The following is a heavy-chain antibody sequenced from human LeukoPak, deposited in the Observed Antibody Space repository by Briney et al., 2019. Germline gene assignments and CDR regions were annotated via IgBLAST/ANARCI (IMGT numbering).Heavy chain of an antibody. Sequence: PAASVKVSCKASGYTFTSYDINWVRQATGQGLEWMGWMNPNSGNTGYAQKFQGRVTMTRNTSISTAYMELSRLTSDDTAVYYCARAPPQSDGFDIWGQGAMVTVYS. D-gene: IGHD6-19*01. J-gene: IGHJ3*02. CDR1: GYTFTSYD. V-gene: IGHV1-8*01. CDR3: ARAPPQSDGFDI. CDR2: MNPNSGNT.